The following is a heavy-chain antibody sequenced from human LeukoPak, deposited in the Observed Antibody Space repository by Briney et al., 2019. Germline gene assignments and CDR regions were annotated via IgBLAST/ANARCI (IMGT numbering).Heavy chain of an antibody. CDR2: MSYSGNN. J-gene: IGHJ4*02. Sequence: PSETLALPRTVSCGPINHYYWHWIPQPPGKGLEWIGYMSYSGNNYYNPSLKSQVTISVDMSKNQFYLQMSSVSAADTAVYYCARDEYGGPFDYWGQGALVTVSS. CDR1: CGPINHYY. CDR3: ARDEYGGPFDY. V-gene: IGHV4-59*01. D-gene: IGHD4/OR15-4a*01.